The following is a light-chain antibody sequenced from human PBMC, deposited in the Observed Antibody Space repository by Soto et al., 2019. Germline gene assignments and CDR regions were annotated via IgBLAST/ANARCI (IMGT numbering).Light chain of an antibody. CDR2: DAS. CDR1: QRISSW. J-gene: IGKJ4*01. Sequence: DIQMPQSPSTLSASVGDRVTITCRASQRISSWFAWYQQKPGKAPKLLIYDASSLESGVPSRFSGSGSGTEFTLNISSMQPDDFSTYDCQQYNSYSPLTFGGGTKVELK. CDR3: QQYNSYSPLT. V-gene: IGKV1-5*01.